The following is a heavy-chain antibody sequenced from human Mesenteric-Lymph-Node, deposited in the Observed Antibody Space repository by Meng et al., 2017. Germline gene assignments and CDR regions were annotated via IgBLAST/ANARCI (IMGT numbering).Heavy chain of an antibody. D-gene: IGHD2-2*01. CDR2: IYHSGST. J-gene: IGHJ4*02. CDR1: GGSISSSNW. V-gene: IGHV4-4*02. Sequence: VQVQESGPGLVKTSGPLSLTCAVSGGSISSSNWWSWVRQPPGKGLEWIGEIYHSGSTNYNPSLKSRVTISVDKSKNQFSLKLSSVTAADTAVYYCASGRKYCSSTSCYGQFDYWGQGTLVTVSS. CDR3: ASGRKYCSSTSCYGQFDY.